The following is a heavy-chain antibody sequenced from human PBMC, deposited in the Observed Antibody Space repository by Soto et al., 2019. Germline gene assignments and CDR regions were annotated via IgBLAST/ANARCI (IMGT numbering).Heavy chain of an antibody. D-gene: IGHD5-18*01. J-gene: IGHJ6*02. CDR1: GFTCNSYA. CDR3: AKKVGPPGYSYGFYGMDV. CDR2: MSVSGST. V-gene: IGHV3-23*01. Sequence: EVQVLESGGGLVQPGGSLRLSCAASGFTCNSYAMTWVRQAPGKGLEWVSAMSVSGSTHYAASVKGRFTISRDNSKNTLYLQMNSLRAEDTAIYYCAKKVGPPGYSYGFYGMDVRGQGTTFTVSS.